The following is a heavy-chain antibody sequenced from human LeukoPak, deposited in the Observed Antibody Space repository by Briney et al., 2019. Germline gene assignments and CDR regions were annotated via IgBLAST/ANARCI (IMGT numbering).Heavy chain of an antibody. D-gene: IGHD3-22*01. Sequence: GGSLRLSCAASGFTFSTCAMGWVRQAPGKGLEWVSGISDSGGTKNYADSVKGRFIISRDNAKNSLYLQMNSLRAEDTAVYYCARTHSPSGYSYFFDYWGQGTLVTVSS. V-gene: IGHV3-23*01. J-gene: IGHJ4*02. CDR2: ISDSGGTK. CDR3: ARTHSPSGYSYFFDY. CDR1: GFTFSTCA.